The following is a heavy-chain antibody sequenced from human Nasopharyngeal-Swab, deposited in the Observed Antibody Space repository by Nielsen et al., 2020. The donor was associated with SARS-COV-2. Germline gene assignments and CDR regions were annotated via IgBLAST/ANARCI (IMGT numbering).Heavy chain of an antibody. CDR2: ISYDGSNK. Sequence: WIRQPPGKGLEWVAVISYDGSNKYYADSVKGRLTISRDNSKNTPYLQMNSLRAEDTAVYYCARGTLRLDIVVVPAVYFDYWGQGTLVTVSS. V-gene: IGHV3-30*04. J-gene: IGHJ4*02. CDR3: ARGTLRLDIVVVPAVYFDY. D-gene: IGHD2-2*03.